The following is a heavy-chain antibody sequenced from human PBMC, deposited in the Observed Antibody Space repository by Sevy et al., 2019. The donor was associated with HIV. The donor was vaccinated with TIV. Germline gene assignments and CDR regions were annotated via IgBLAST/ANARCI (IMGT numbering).Heavy chain of an antibody. CDR3: ARGYGYSYGRWFGYFDY. CDR1: GFTVSSNY. Sequence: GGSLRLSCAASGFTVSSNYMSWVRQAPGKGLEWVSVIYSGGSTYYADSVKGRFTFSRDNSKNTLYLQMNSLRAEDTAVYYCARGYGYSYGRWFGYFDYWGQGTLVTVSS. J-gene: IGHJ4*02. D-gene: IGHD5-18*01. V-gene: IGHV3-53*01. CDR2: IYSGGST.